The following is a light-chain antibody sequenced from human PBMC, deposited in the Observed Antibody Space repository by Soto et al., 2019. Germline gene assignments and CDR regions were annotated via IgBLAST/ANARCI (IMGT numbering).Light chain of an antibody. V-gene: IGKV3-20*01. CDR2: GAS. CDR3: QQYGSSPAT. CDR1: QSVSSSY. J-gene: IGKJ1*01. Sequence: EIVLTQSPGTLSLSPGERATLSCRASQSVSSSYLAWYQQKPGQAPRLLIYGASSRATGIPDRFSGSGSGTDFTLTLSRLEPEDFAGYYCQQYGSSPATFGQGTKVEIK.